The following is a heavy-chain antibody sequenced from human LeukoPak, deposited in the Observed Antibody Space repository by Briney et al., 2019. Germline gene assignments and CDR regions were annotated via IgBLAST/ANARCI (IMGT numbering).Heavy chain of an antibody. CDR1: GFTFSSYA. Sequence: GGSLRLSCAASGFTFSSYAMSWVRQAPGKGLEWVSAISGSGGSTYYADSVKGRFTISKDDAKNLLYLQMNSLRDDDTAIYYCAKGVPFDPWGQGTLVTVSS. V-gene: IGHV3-23*01. D-gene: IGHD4/OR15-4a*01. CDR2: ISGSGGST. J-gene: IGHJ5*02. CDR3: AKGVPFDP.